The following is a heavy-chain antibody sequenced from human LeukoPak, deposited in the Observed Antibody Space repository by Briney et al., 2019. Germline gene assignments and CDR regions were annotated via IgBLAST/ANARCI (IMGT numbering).Heavy chain of an antibody. CDR1: GFTFSSYW. D-gene: IGHD6-13*01. CDR3: ARSAGSSSWYEGYYFDY. J-gene: IGHJ4*02. CDR2: IKQDGSEK. V-gene: IGHV3-7*01. Sequence: GGSLRLSCAASGFTFSSYWMSWVRQAPGKGLEWVANIKQDGSEKYYVDSVRGRFTISRDNAKSSLYLQMNSLRAEDTAVYYCARSAGSSSWYEGYYFDYWGQGTLVTASS.